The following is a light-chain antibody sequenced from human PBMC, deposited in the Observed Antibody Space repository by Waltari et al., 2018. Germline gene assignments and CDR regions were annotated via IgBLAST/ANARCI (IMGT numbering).Light chain of an antibody. CDR1: SGHSSNV. CDR3: QTGGHGTWV. V-gene: IGLV4-69*01. J-gene: IGLJ3*02. Sequence: QLVLTQSPSASASLGASVKLTCTLSSGHSSNVIAWLPQQPGKGPRYLMKVNSDGSHSKGDEIPDRFSGSSSGAERYLTIASVQPEDEADYYCQTGGHGTWVFGGGTKLTVL. CDR2: VNSDGSH.